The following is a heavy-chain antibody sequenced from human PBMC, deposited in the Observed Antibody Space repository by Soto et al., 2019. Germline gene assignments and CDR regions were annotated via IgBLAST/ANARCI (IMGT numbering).Heavy chain of an antibody. CDR3: AREGGYCSSTSCHRGAFDI. CDR2: INPDSGGT. CDR1: GYTFTGSY. D-gene: IGHD2-2*01. V-gene: IGHV1-2*02. Sequence: ASVKVSCKASGYTFTGSYMHWVRQAPGQGLEWMGWINPDSGGTNYAQKFQGRVTMTRDTSISTAYMELSRLRSDDTAVYYCAREGGYCSSTSCHRGAFDIWGQGTMVTVSS. J-gene: IGHJ3*02.